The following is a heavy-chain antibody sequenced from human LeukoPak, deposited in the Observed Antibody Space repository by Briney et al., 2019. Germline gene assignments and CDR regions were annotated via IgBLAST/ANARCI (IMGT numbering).Heavy chain of an antibody. J-gene: IGHJ4*02. D-gene: IGHD3-10*01. Sequence: GGSLRLSCAASGFTFSNYGMSWVRQAPGKGLEWVGLLKSKSDGGTTDYAAPVKGRSTISRDDSKNTLYLQMNSLKTEDTALYYCTPLGNPAYFKYWGQGTLVTVSS. CDR2: LKSKSDGGTT. CDR1: GFTFSNYG. CDR3: TPLGNPAYFKY. V-gene: IGHV3-15*01.